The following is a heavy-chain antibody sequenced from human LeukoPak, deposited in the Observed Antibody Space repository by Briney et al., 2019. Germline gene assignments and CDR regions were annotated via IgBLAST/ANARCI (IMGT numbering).Heavy chain of an antibody. CDR2: IYYSENT. CDR3: ARWQYWDTGGYFDY. Sequence: PAETLSLTCTVSGGSISGGGYYWSWIPQHPGKGREWIGYIYYSENTYYNPCLKSRVPISVDTSKNQVSLKLSSVTAADRAVYYCARWQYWDTGGYFDYWGQGTLVTVSS. J-gene: IGHJ4*02. D-gene: IGHD2-8*02. V-gene: IGHV4-31*03. CDR1: GGSISGGGYY.